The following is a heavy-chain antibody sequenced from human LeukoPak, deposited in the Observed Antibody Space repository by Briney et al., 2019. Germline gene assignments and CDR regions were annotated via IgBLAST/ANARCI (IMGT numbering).Heavy chain of an antibody. CDR2: IKSKTDGGTT. J-gene: IGHJ4*02. V-gene: IGHV3-15*01. D-gene: IGHD4-17*01. CDR3: TTDPTTVPTAGFDY. Sequence: GGSLRLSCAASGFTFSNAWMSWVRQAPGKGLEWVGRIKSKTDGGTTDYAAPVKGRFTISRDDSKNTLYLQMNSLKTEDTAVYYCTTDPTTVPTAGFDYWGQGTLVTVSS. CDR1: GFTFSNAW.